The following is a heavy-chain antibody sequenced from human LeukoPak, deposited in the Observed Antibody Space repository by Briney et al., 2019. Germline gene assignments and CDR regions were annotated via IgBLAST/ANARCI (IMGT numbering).Heavy chain of an antibody. D-gene: IGHD6-19*01. CDR1: GFTFSNAW. Sequence: GGSLRLSCAASGFTFSNAWMSWVRQAPGKGLELVGRIKSKTDGWTTDYAAPVKGRFTISRDDSKNTLYLQMNSLKAEDTAVYYCTTRTLSIAVAGMDYFDYWGQETLVTVSS. V-gene: IGHV3-15*01. J-gene: IGHJ4*02. CDR3: TTRTLSIAVAGMDYFDY. CDR2: IKSKTDGWTT.